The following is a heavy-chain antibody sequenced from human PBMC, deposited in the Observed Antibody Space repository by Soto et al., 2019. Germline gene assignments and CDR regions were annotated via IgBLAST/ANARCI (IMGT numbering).Heavy chain of an antibody. J-gene: IGHJ4*02. D-gene: IGHD3-3*01. CDR2: ISGSGGST. CDR1: GFTSSSYA. Sequence: GGSLRLSCAASGFTSSSYAMSWVRQAPGKGLEWVSAISGSGGSTYYADSVKGRFTISRDNSKNTLYLQMNSLRAEDTAVYYCAKRRGVSLLRFLEWLFGDDYWGQGTLVTVSS. CDR3: AKRRGVSLLRFLEWLFGDDY. V-gene: IGHV3-23*01.